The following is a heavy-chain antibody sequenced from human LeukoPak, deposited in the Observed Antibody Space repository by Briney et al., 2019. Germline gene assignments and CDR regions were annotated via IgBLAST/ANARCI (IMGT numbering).Heavy chain of an antibody. D-gene: IGHD6-13*01. CDR1: GGSFSGYY. CDR3: ARHSSSWLLDY. CDR2: IYYSGST. V-gene: IGHV4-59*01. Sequence: SETLSLTCAVYGGSFSGYYWSWIRQPPGKGLEWIGYIYYSGSTNYNPSLKSRVTISVDTSKNQFSLKLSSVTAADTAVYYCARHSSSWLLDYWGQGTLVTVSS. J-gene: IGHJ4*02.